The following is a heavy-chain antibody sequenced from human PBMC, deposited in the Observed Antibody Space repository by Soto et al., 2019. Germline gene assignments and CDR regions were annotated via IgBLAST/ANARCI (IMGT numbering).Heavy chain of an antibody. CDR1: GGTFSSYA. CDR2: IIPIFGTA. D-gene: IGHD6-19*01. V-gene: IGHV1-69*13. CDR3: ARDPRIAVAVPYFDY. Sequence: ASVKVSCKASGGTFSSYAISWVRQAPGQGLEWMGGIIPIFGTANYAQKFQGRVTITADESTSTAYMELSSLRSEDTAVYYCARDPRIAVAVPYFDYWGQGTLVTVSS. J-gene: IGHJ4*02.